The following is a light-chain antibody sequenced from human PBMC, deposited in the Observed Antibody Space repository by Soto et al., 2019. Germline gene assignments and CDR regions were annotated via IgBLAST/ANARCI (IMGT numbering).Light chain of an antibody. CDR1: SSDVGGYNY. CDR2: EVN. Sequence: QSALTQPASVSGSPGQSITISCTGTSSDVGGYNYVSWYQQHPGKAPKLMIYEVNNRPSGVSSHFSGSKSGNTASLTISGLQAEDEADYYCSSYTSSSTVVFGGGTKLTVL. CDR3: SSYTSSSTVV. V-gene: IGLV2-14*01. J-gene: IGLJ2*01.